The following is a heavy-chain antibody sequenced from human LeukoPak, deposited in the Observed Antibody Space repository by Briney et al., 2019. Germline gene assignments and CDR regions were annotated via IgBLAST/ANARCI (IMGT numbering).Heavy chain of an antibody. CDR3: ARHVGSSRHFDF. CDR2: IYCTGNT. J-gene: IGHJ4*01. D-gene: IGHD1-26*01. CDR1: GGSISTANYY. V-gene: IGHV4-39*01. Sequence: SETLSLTCSLSGGSISTANYYWAWLPQPPGKVLDWVGSIYCTGNTYYNPALTSRATIFEDTYKNLFSMKQNSMPADTTALYYWARHVGSSRHFDFWGHGTLVTVSS.